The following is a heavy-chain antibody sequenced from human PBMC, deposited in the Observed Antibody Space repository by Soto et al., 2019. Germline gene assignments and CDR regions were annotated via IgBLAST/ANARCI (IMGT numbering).Heavy chain of an antibody. CDR3: ATTFGHNSGWYRCDY. V-gene: IGHV4-30-4*01. Sequence: TLSLTCTVSGGSISSGDYYWSWIRQPPGKGLEWIGYIYSSGTTYYNPSLKSRVTISVDTSKNQFSLKLTSVTAEETAVYYCATTFGHNSGWYRCDYWGQGTLVTSPQ. CDR2: IYSSGTT. D-gene: IGHD6-19*01. CDR1: GGSISSGDYY. J-gene: IGHJ4*02.